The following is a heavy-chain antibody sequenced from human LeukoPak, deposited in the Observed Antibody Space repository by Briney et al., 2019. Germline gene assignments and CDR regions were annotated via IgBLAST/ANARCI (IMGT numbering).Heavy chain of an antibody. Sequence: GGSLRLSCAASGFTFSSYAMSWVRQAPGKGLEWVSAISGSGGSTYYADSVKGRFTISRDNAKNSLYLQMNSLRAEDTAVYYCARVPYCSGGSCYFDYYYGMDVWGQGTTVTVSS. V-gene: IGHV3-23*01. CDR2: ISGSGGST. J-gene: IGHJ6*02. CDR1: GFTFSSYA. D-gene: IGHD2-15*01. CDR3: ARVPYCSGGSCYFDYYYGMDV.